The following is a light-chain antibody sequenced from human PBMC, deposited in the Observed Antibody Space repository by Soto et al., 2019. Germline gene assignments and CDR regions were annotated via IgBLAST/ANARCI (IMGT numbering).Light chain of an antibody. J-gene: IGKJ3*01. V-gene: IGKV1-27*01. CDR2: GAF. CDR3: QKYNSAPLT. Sequence: DIQMTQSPSSLSASVGDRVTITCRASQGISNFLAWYQQRPGKVPKLLIYGAFTLQSGVPSRFSGSGSGTDFTLTISSLQPEDVATYYCQKYNSAPLTFGPGTKVDIK. CDR1: QGISNF.